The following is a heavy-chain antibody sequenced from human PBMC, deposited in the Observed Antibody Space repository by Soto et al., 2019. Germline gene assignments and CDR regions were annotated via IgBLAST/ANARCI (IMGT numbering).Heavy chain of an antibody. V-gene: IGHV5-51*01. D-gene: IGHD6-6*01. J-gene: IGHJ5*02. CDR3: ARKYSNPSGVQNWFDP. CDR1: GYSFTSYW. CDR2: IYPGDSDT. Sequence: PGESLKISCKGSGYSFTSYWIGWVRQMPGKGLEWMGIIYPGDSDTRYSPSFQGQVTISADKSISTAYLQWSSLKASDTAMYYCARKYSNPSGVQNWFDPWGQGTLVTVSS.